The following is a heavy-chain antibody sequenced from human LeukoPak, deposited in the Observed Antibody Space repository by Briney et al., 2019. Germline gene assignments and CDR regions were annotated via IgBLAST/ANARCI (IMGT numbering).Heavy chain of an antibody. D-gene: IGHD1-26*01. J-gene: IGHJ4*02. CDR1: GGSVSSST. Sequence: SETLSLTCIVPGGSVSSSTRSSIRPPPGEGLEWIGYIYNSGSPTYNPSLKSRVTISVDMSKNELSLRLTSVTAADTAVYYCAKGWVYFDYWGQGTLVTVSS. CDR3: AKGWVYFDY. V-gene: IGHV4-59*02. CDR2: IYNSGSP.